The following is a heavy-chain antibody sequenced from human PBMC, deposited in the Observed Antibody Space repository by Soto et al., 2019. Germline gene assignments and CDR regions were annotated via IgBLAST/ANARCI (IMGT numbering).Heavy chain of an antibody. CDR1: GGSISSYY. CDR2: IYYSGST. J-gene: IGHJ3*02. V-gene: IGHV4-59*01. CDR3: ARVRGRGVRYFDSNAFDI. Sequence: SETLSLTCTVSGGSISSYYWSWIRQPPGKGLEWIGYIYYSGSTNYNPSLKSRVTISVDTSKNQFSLKLSSVTAADTAVYYCARVRGRGVRYFDSNAFDIWGQGAMVTISS. D-gene: IGHD3-9*01.